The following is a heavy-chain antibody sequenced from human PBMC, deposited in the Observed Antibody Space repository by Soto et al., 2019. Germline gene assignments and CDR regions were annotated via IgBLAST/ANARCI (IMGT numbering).Heavy chain of an antibody. J-gene: IGHJ4*02. CDR3: ARRWGEGRVDY. Sequence: QVKLQESGPVLVKPSGTLSLTCAVSGGSISSSNWWSWVRQPPGKGLEWIGEIYHSGNTNYNPSLKSRVTMAVDKSRNQFSLKLSSVTAADTAVYYCARRWGEGRVDYWGQGTLVTVSS. V-gene: IGHV4-4*02. D-gene: IGHD3-10*01. CDR2: IYHSGNT. CDR1: GGSISSSNW.